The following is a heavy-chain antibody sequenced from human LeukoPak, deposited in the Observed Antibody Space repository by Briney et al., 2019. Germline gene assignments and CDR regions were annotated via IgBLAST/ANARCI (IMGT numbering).Heavy chain of an antibody. CDR1: GFTFNNYA. J-gene: IGHJ4*02. CDR2: ISGSGGST. D-gene: IGHD2-15*01. V-gene: IGHV3-23*01. CDR3: AKQLGYCSDGSCYFPY. Sequence: GGSLRLSCAASGFTFNNYAMSWVRQAPGKGLEWISGISGSGGSTYYADSVQGRFTISRDNSKSTLCLQMNSLRAEDTAVYYCAKQLGYCSDGSCYFPYWGQGNLVTVSS.